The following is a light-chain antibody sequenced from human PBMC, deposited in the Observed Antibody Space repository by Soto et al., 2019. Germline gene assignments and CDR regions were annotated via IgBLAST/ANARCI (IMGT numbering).Light chain of an antibody. CDR3: QQRSNWPPLT. CDR1: QSVSNNY. J-gene: IGKJ4*01. CDR2: DAS. V-gene: IGKV3-11*01. Sequence: EIVLTQSPGTLSLSPGEGATLSCRASQSVSNNYLAWYQQKPGQAPRLLIYDASNRATGIPARFSGSGSGTDFTLTISSLEPEDFAVYYCQQRSNWPPLTFGGGTKVDIK.